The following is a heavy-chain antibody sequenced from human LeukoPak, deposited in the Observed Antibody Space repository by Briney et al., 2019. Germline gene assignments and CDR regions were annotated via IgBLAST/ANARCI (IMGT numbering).Heavy chain of an antibody. CDR1: GYTFTSYG. V-gene: IGHV1-18*01. D-gene: IGHD3-16*02. J-gene: IGHJ4*02. CDR3: AREERGDYIWGSYRLYYFDY. Sequence: GASVKVSCKASGYTFTSYGISWVRQAPGQGLEWMGWISAYNGNTNYAQKLQGRVTMTTDTSTNTTYMELRSLGSDDTAVYYCAREERGDYIWGSYRLYYFDYWGQGTLVTVSS. CDR2: ISAYNGNT.